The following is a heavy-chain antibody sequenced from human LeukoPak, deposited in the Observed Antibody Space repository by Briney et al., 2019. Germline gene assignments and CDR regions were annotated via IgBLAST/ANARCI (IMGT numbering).Heavy chain of an antibody. D-gene: IGHD5-18*01. Sequence: EGSLRLSCAGSGFTFSDFWMTWVRQTPGKGLEWVANIKEDGTEKNLVDSVKGQFTISRDNSKNTLYLQMNSLRAEDTAVYYCAKPAGDTAMVSSHFDYWGQGTLVTVSS. CDR1: GFTFSDFW. V-gene: IGHV3-7*01. J-gene: IGHJ4*02. CDR2: IKEDGTEK. CDR3: AKPAGDTAMVSSHFDY.